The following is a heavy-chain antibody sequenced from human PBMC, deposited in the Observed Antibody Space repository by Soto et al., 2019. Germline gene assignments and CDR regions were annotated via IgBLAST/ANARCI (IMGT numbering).Heavy chain of an antibody. V-gene: IGHV4-59*01. D-gene: IGHD3-16*01. CDR1: GVSISSYF. Sequence: SETLSLTCTVSGVSISSYFWSWIRQPPGKGLEWIGYIFYSGSTNYNPSLKSRVTMSLDTSKNQFSLKLVSVTPADTAVYYCAREGMRVSYYFDFCGQGSQVTVS. CDR2: IFYSGST. CDR3: AREGMRVSYYFDF. J-gene: IGHJ4*02.